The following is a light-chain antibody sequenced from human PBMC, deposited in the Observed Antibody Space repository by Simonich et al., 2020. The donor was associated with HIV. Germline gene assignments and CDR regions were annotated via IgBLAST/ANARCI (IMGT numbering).Light chain of an antibody. V-gene: IGKV4-1*01. CDR1: QSVLYSYNNKNY. CDR3: QQYYTAPRT. J-gene: IGKJ1*01. CDR2: LAS. Sequence: DIVMTQSQDSLAVSLGERDTINCKSNQSVLYSYNNKNYLVWYQQKPGQPPKLLIYLASTRESGVPDRFSGSGSGTNFTLTISSLQAEDVALYYCQQYYTAPRTFGQGTKVEIK.